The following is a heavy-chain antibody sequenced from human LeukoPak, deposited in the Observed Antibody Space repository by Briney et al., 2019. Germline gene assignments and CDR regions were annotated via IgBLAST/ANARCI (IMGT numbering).Heavy chain of an antibody. D-gene: IGHD6-13*01. J-gene: IGHJ4*02. CDR1: GGTFSSYA. V-gene: IGHV1-69*05. CDR2: IIPIFGTA. CDR3: ASGEYSSNFFVY. Sequence: ASVKVSCEASGGTFSSYAISWVRQAPGQGLEWMGGIIPIFGTANYAQKFQGRVTITTDESTSTAYMELSSLRSEDTAVYYCASGEYSSNFFVYWGQGTLVTVSS.